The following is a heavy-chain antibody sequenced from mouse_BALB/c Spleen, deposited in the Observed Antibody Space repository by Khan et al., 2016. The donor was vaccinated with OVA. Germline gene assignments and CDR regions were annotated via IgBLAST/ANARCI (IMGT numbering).Heavy chain of an antibody. Sequence: QIQLVQSGPDLKKPGETVKISCKASGYTFTNYGINWVKQAPGKGLKWMGWIYIYTGEPTSADDFKGRFAFSLETSASTAYLQINNLKNEDTATYFCARGGRRAMDYWGQGTSVTVAS. CDR2: IYIYTGEP. J-gene: IGHJ4*01. CDR3: ARGGRRAMDY. D-gene: IGHD3-3*01. V-gene: IGHV9-3-1*01. CDR1: GYTFTNYG.